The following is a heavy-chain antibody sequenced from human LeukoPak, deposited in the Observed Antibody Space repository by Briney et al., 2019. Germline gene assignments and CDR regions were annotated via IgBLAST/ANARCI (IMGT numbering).Heavy chain of an antibody. CDR1: GFSLSDYD. Sequence: GGSLRLSCSASGFSLSDYDMNWFRQAPGKGREWISSISGRSSHVYYGDSVKGRFSISRDNAMNSVFLQMNSLGVDDTAVYYCGRAFPPLRTASAGDLWGQGTLVTVSS. V-gene: IGHV3-21*01. CDR3: GRAFPPLRTASAGDL. J-gene: IGHJ4*02. D-gene: IGHD3-16*01. CDR2: ISGRSSHV.